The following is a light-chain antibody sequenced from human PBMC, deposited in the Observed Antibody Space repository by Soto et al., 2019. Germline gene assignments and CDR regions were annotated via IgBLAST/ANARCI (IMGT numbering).Light chain of an antibody. V-gene: IGKV1-5*03. CDR3: QQYNSYSQT. CDR2: KAS. J-gene: IGKJ1*01. Sequence: IQLTQSPSSLSASVGDRVTITCRASQSISIWLAWYQQKPGKAPKLLIYKASTLESGVPSRFSGSGSGTEFTLTISSLQPEDFATYYCQQYNSYSQTFGQGTKVDIK. CDR1: QSISIW.